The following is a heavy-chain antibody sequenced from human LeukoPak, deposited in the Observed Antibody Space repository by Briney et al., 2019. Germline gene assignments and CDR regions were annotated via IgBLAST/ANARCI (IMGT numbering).Heavy chain of an antibody. J-gene: IGHJ5*02. CDR1: GGTFSSYA. CDR2: IIPILGIA. D-gene: IGHD2-2*01. CDR3: AIEKEYCSSTSCYVVYKGWGSAHFDP. V-gene: IGHV1-69*04. Sequence: SVKVSCKASGGTFSSYAISWVRQAPGQGLEWMGRIIPILGIANYAQKFQGRVTITADKPTNTAYMELSSLRSEDTAVYYCAIEKEYCSSTSCYVVYKGWGSAHFDPWGQGTLVTVSS.